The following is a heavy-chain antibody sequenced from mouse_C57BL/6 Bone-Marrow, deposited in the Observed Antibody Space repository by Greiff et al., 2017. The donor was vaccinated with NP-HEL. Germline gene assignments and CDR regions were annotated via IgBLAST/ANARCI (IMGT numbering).Heavy chain of an antibody. CDR1: GYTFTDYN. V-gene: IGHV1-18*01. CDR3: ARDDYGFAY. CDR2: INPNNGGT. D-gene: IGHD2-4*01. Sequence: EVQLQQSGPELVKPGASVKIPCKASGYTFTDYNMDWVKQSHGKSLEWIGDINPNNGGTIYNQKFKGQATLTVDKSSSTAYRELRSLTSEDTAVYYCARDDYGFAYWGQGTLVTVSA. J-gene: IGHJ3*01.